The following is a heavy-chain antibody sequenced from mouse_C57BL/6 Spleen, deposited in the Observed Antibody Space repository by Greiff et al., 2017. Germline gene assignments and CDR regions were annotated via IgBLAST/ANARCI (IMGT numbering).Heavy chain of an antibody. CDR3: ASTDPITTVVAPRDD. J-gene: IGHJ2*01. CDR2: INPSTGGT. CDR1: GYSFTGYY. V-gene: IGHV1-42*01. Sequence: VQLQQSGPELVKPGASVKISCKASGYSFTGYYMNWVKQSPEKSLEWIGEINPSTGGTTDNQKFKAKATLTVDKSSSTAYMQLKSLTSEDSAVYYGASTDPITTVVAPRDDWGQSTTLTVSS. D-gene: IGHD1-1*01.